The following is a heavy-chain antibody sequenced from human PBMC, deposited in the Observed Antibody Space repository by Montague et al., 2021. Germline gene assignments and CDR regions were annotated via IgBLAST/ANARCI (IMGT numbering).Heavy chain of an antibody. Sequence: SETLSLTCSVSGDSVRCGIYHWGWTRQSPGKGLEWIGYICDGGSATYKTSLGSRVTMSLDTPSNQFSLNLRSATAADTAVYYCAAYYYGGGGRGSWGQGTLVTVSS. D-gene: IGHD3-22*01. J-gene: IGHJ5*02. CDR3: AAYYYGGGGRGS. V-gene: IGHV4-61*01. CDR2: ICDGGSA. CDR1: GDSVRCGIYH.